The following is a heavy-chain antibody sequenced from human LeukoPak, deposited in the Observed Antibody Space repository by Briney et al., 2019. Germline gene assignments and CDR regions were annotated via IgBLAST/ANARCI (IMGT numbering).Heavy chain of an antibody. V-gene: IGHV4-39*01. Sequence: SDTLSLTCTVSVGSISSSSYYWGWIRQPPGKGLEWIGRIYYSGSTYYNPSLKSRVTISVDTSKNQFSLKLSSVTAADTAVYYCARLEWQRTFDYWGQGTLVTVSS. CDR1: VGSISSSSYY. CDR3: ARLEWQRTFDY. D-gene: IGHD3-3*01. J-gene: IGHJ4*02. CDR2: IYYSGST.